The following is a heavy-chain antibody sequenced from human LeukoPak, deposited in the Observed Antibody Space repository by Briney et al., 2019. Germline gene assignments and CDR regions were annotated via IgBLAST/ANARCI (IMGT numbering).Heavy chain of an antibody. Sequence: GASVKVSCKASGYTFTSYDINWVRQATGQGLEWMGWITGNNGNTNYAPSLQGRVTMTTDTSTNTAYMELTSLKSDDTAVYYCARDQGNSGSYRFEYWGQGTLVTVSS. CDR3: ARDQGNSGSYRFEY. J-gene: IGHJ4*02. CDR2: ITGNNGNT. V-gene: IGHV1-18*01. D-gene: IGHD1-26*01. CDR1: GYTFTSYD.